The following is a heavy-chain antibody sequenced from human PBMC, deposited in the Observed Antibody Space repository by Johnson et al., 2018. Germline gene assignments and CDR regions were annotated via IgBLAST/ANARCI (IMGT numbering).Heavy chain of an antibody. D-gene: IGHD3-10*01. CDR3: ARGGSWFYYYMDV. CDR1: GFTFSSYG. J-gene: IGHJ6*03. Sequence: QVQLVQSGGGVVQPGRSLRLSCAASGFTFSSYGMHWVRQAPGKGLEWVAGIWYDGRNKYYADSVKGPFTISRDNYKKTLYLQMNSLRAEDTAVYYCARGGSWFYYYMDVWGKGTTVTVSS. V-gene: IGHV3-33*08. CDR2: IWYDGRNK.